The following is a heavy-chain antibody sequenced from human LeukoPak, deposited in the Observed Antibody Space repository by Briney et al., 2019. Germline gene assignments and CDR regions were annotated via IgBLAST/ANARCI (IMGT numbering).Heavy chain of an antibody. CDR2: INPNSGGT. J-gene: IGHJ3*02. D-gene: IGHD2/OR15-2a*01. Sequence: ASVKVSCKASGYTFTGYYMHWVQQAPGQGLEWMGWINPNSGGTNYAQKFQGRVTMTRDTSISTAYMELSRLRSDDTAVYYCARDKVTTHAFDIWGQGTMVTVSS. CDR3: ARDKVTTHAFDI. CDR1: GYTFTGYY. V-gene: IGHV1-2*02.